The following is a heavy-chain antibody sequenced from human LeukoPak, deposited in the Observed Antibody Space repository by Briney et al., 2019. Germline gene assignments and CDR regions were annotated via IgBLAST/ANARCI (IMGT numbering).Heavy chain of an antibody. D-gene: IGHD4-23*01. CDR3: VRATAVAFDI. CDR2: INPDGTRT. CDR1: GFNFNIYW. Sequence: TGGSLRLSCAASGFNFNIYWIHWGRHAPGKGLVWVSRINPDGTRTSHADSVRGRFTISRDNTKNTLYLHMSSLGVEDTAIYYCVRATAVAFDIWGQGALVTVSS. J-gene: IGHJ4*02. V-gene: IGHV3-74*01.